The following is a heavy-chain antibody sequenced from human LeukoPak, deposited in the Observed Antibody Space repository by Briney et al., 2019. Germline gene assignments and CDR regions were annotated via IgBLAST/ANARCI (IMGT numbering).Heavy chain of an antibody. J-gene: IGHJ4*02. V-gene: IGHV3-74*01. CDR3: ARVDGSGNSVFDY. CDR2: INIDGSRT. CDR1: GFTFSSYW. D-gene: IGHD3-22*01. Sequence: GGSLRLSCAASGFTFSSYWMHWVRQAPGKGLVWVSRINIDGSRTDYADSVKGRFTISRDNARNILYLQMNSLRAEDTAVYYCARVDGSGNSVFDYWGKGTLVTASS.